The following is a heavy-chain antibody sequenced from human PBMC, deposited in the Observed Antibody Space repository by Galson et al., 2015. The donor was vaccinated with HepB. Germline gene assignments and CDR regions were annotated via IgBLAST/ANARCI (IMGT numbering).Heavy chain of an antibody. V-gene: IGHV4-30-4*01. CDR2: IYYSGSS. D-gene: IGHD2-2*01. J-gene: IGHJ2*01. CDR3: ARHSRYCSSTRCFWRKLDL. Sequence: TLSLTCAVSGGPISSGGYYWSWIRQPPGKGLEWIGYIYYSGSSYYNPSLKSRVTISLDTSKNQFSLKLSSVTAADTAVYYCARHSRYCSSTRCFWRKLDLWGRGTLVTVSS. CDR1: GGPISSGGYY.